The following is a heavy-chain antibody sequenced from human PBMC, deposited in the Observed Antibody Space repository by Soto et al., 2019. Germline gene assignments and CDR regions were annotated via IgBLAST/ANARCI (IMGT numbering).Heavy chain of an antibody. J-gene: IGHJ4*02. D-gene: IGHD3-3*01. CDR3: ARGFSIFGVVGVDY. CDR1: GYTFTSYD. Sequence: GASVKVSCKASGYTFTSYDINWVRQATGQGLEWMGWMDPNSGNTGYAQKFQGRVTMTRNTSISTAYMELSSLRSEDTAVYYCARGFSIFGVVGVDYWGQGTLVTVSS. CDR2: MDPNSGNT. V-gene: IGHV1-8*01.